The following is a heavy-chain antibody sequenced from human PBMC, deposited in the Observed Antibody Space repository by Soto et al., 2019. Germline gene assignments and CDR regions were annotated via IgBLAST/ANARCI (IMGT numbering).Heavy chain of an antibody. CDR3: ARAYSGYDFGVNYYCYCMGV. Sequence: PGGSLRLSCAASGFTFSSYAMHWVRQAPGKGLEWVAVISYDGSNKYYADSVKGRFTISRDNSKNTLYLQMNSLRAEDTAVYYCARAYSGYDFGVNYYCYCMGVYRQQSTFAISS. D-gene: IGHD5-12*01. J-gene: IGHJ6*02. V-gene: IGHV3-30-3*01. CDR2: ISYDGSNK. CDR1: GFTFSSYA.